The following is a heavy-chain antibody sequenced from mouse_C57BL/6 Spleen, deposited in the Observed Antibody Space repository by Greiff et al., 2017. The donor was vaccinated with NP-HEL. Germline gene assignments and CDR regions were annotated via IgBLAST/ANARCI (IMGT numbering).Heavy chain of an antibody. V-gene: IGHV1-74*01. D-gene: IGHD2-4*01. CDR3: AIHDDYDYDGWYFDV. CDR2: IHPSDSDT. Sequence: VQLQQSGAELVKPGASVKVSCKASGYTFTSYWMHWVKQRPGQGLEWIGRIHPSDSDTNYNQKFKGKATLTVAKSSSTAYMQFSSLESADSAVYYCAIHDDYDYDGWYFDVWGTGTTVTVAS. CDR1: GYTFTSYW. J-gene: IGHJ1*03.